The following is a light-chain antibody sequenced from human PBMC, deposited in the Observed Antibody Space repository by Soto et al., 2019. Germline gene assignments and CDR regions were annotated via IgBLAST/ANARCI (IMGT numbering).Light chain of an antibody. CDR1: QSISPY. CDR3: QQSYSSPPT. CDR2: TAS. J-gene: IGKJ4*01. Sequence: IQLTQSPPSLSASVGDRINITCRASQSISPYLNWYQQKPGEAPQLLMYTASTLQSGVPQRFRGRGSGTDYTLTNTSLQPEDLATDYCQQSYSSPPTFGGGTKVEI. V-gene: IGKV1-39*01.